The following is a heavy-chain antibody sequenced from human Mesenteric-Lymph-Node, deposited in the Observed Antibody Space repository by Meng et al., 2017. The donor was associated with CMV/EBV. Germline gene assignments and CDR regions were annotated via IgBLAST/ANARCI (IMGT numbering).Heavy chain of an antibody. CDR3: ARDRNRWGLFDF. CDR2: VYYSGST. J-gene: IGHJ4*02. Sequence: CTVSGGSVSSGSYYWSWIRQPPGKGLEWIGYVYYSGSTDDNPSLKSRVTISLDTSKNQFSLRLNSVTAADTAVYYCARDRNRWGLFDFWGQGALVTVSS. D-gene: IGHD2/OR15-2a*01. CDR1: GGSVSSGSYY. V-gene: IGHV4-61*01.